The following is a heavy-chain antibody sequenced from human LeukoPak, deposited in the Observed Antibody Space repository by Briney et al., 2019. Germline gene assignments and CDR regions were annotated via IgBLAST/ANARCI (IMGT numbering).Heavy chain of an antibody. CDR3: ARDWRDSSGKFPNDAFDI. J-gene: IGHJ3*02. CDR1: GFTFSDYY. Sequence: GGSLRLSCTASGFTFSDYYMSWIRQTPGKGLEWLSYISTRDNTIQYADSVKGRFTISRDNAKNSLYLQMNSLRAEDTAVYYCARDWRDSSGKFPNDAFDIWGQGTMVTVSS. D-gene: IGHD3-22*01. V-gene: IGHV3-11*04. CDR2: ISTRDNTI.